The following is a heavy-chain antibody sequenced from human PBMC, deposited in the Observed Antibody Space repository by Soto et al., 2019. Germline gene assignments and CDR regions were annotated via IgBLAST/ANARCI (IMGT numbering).Heavy chain of an antibody. CDR2: LSAYSANT. CDR1: GYTFTSHG. D-gene: IGHD6-25*01. CDR3: SVSSARGISCPDDYGMDV. Sequence: QVHLVQSGPEVKKPGASVKVSCKASGYTFTSHGISWVRQAPGQGLEWMGWLSAYSANTDYAQNYERRVTLTTDTSTSPAYMELRSLRSDATSLYYCSVSSARGISCPDDYGMDVWGQGTTVTVPS. J-gene: IGHJ6*02. V-gene: IGHV1-18*04.